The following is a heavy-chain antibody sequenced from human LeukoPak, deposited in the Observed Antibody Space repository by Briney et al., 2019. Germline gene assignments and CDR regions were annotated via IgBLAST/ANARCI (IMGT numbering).Heavy chain of an antibody. V-gene: IGHV3-23*01. J-gene: IGHJ4*02. CDR2: IGGSNGIT. CDR1: GFTFNNYA. CDR3: ARNENSGWGYFDY. D-gene: IGHD5-12*01. Sequence: GGSLRLSCAAAGFTFNNYAMSWVRQAPGKGLEWVSVIGGSNGITFYVGSVKGRFTISRDNSKDTLYLQMNSLRAEDTAVYYCARNENSGWGYFDYWGQGTLVTVSS.